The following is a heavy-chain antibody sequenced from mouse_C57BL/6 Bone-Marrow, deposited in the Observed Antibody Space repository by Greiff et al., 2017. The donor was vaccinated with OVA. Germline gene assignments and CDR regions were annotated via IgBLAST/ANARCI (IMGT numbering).Heavy chain of an antibody. J-gene: IGHJ2*01. CDR3: ARGGDGYYGYFDY. CDR1: GYTFTSYW. D-gene: IGHD2-3*01. V-gene: IGHV1-50*01. CDR2: IDPSDSYT. Sequence: QVQLQQPGAELVKPGASVKLSCKASGYTFTSYWMQWVKQRPGQGLEWIGEIDPSDSYTNYNQKFKGKATLTVDTSSSTAYMQLSSLPSEDSAVYYCARGGDGYYGYFDYWGQGTTLTVSS.